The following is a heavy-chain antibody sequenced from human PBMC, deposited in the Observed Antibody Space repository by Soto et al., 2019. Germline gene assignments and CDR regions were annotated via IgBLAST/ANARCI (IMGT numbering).Heavy chain of an antibody. J-gene: IGHJ6*03. CDR3: AKGTHLGAGYFMDV. D-gene: IGHD3-10*01. V-gene: IGHV3-23*01. Sequence: EAQLLESGGGLVQPGGSLRLSCAASGFAFSNFGMTWVRQAPGKGLEWVSSIPGYGGAGLYADSVKGRFAISRDNSKSTLYLQLNTLRAEDTAVYYCAKGTHLGAGYFMDVWGKGTTVTVSS. CDR1: GFAFSNFG. CDR2: IPGYGGAG.